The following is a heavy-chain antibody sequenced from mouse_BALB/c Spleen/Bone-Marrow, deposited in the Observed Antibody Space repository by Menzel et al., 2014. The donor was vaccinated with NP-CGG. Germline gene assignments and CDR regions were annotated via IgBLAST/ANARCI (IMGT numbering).Heavy chain of an antibody. J-gene: IGHJ3*01. CDR2: SRNKAKYYTT. D-gene: IGHD2-10*02. V-gene: IGHV7-1*02. CDR1: GFTFSDFY. Sequence: EVMLVESGGGLVQPGDSLRLSCATSGFTFSDFYMEWVRQPPGKRLEWIAASRNKAKYYTTEYSASVEGRFIVSRDTSRSVLYLQMNALRAEDTAIYYCARDVGYGNYFVYWGQGTLVTVSA. CDR3: ARDVGYGNYFVY.